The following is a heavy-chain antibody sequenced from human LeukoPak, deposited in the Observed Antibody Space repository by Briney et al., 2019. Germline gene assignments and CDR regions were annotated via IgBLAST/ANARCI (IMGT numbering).Heavy chain of an antibody. Sequence: GASVKVSCKISGSRSTSYGINWVRQAPGQGLEWTGWINRYNGKTNYGQKFQGRVTMTTDTSTSTTYMELRSLRSDDTAVYYCARDLGVTTKDPFEYWGQGTLVTVPS. CDR1: GSRSTSYG. J-gene: IGHJ4*02. D-gene: IGHD4-11*01. V-gene: IGHV1-18*01. CDR2: INRYNGKT. CDR3: ARDLGVTTKDPFEY.